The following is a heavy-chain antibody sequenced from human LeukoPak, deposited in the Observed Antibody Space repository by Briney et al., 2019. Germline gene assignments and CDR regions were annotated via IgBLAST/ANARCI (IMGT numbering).Heavy chain of an antibody. CDR3: ARDPMVRGIYNWFDP. D-gene: IGHD3-10*01. CDR2: INPNSGGT. J-gene: IGHJ5*02. V-gene: IGHV1-2*02. Sequence: ASVKVSCKASGYTFTSYYMHWVRQAPGQGLEWLGWINPNSGGTNYAQKFQGRVTMTTDTSISTAYMELSRLRSDDTAVYYCARDPMVRGIYNWFDPWGQGTLVTVSS. CDR1: GYTFTSYY.